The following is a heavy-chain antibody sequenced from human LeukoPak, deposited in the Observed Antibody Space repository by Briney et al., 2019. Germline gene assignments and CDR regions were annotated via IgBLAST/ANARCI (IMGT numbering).Heavy chain of an antibody. Sequence: GGSLRLSCAASGFTFSSSAMSWVRQAPGKGLEWVSAISNDGGYTYYADSVQGRFTISRDNSKSTLCLQMNNLRAEDTAVYYCAKQLGYCSDGSCYFPYWGQGTLVTVSS. V-gene: IGHV3-23*01. J-gene: IGHJ4*02. CDR1: GFTFSSSA. CDR3: AKQLGYCSDGSCYFPY. CDR2: ISNDGGYT. D-gene: IGHD2-15*01.